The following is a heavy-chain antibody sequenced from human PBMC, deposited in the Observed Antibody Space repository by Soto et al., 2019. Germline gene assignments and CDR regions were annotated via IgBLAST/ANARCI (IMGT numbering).Heavy chain of an antibody. CDR2: ISGSGGST. D-gene: IGHD1-26*01. J-gene: IGHJ3*02. V-gene: IGHV3-23*01. CDR3: AKDLEYSGSYNDAFDI. CDR1: GFTFSSYA. Sequence: GGSLRLSCAASGFTFSSYAMSWVRQAPGKGLEWVSAISGSGGSTYYADSVKGRFTISRDNSKNTLYLQMNSLRAEDTAVYYCAKDLEYSGSYNDAFDIWGQGTMVTVSS.